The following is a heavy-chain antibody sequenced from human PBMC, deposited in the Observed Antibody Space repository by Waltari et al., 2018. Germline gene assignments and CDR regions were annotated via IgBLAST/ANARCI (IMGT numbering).Heavy chain of an antibody. J-gene: IGHJ5*02. CDR2: IYSGGST. CDR3: AKDHRSGYGPRFDP. Sequence: EVQLLESGGGLVQPGGSLRLSCAASGFTFSSYAMRWVRQAPGKGREWVSVIYSGGSTYYADSVKGRFTISRDNSKNTLYLQMNSLRAEDTAVYYCAKDHRSGYGPRFDPWGQGTLVTVSS. V-gene: IGHV3-23*03. D-gene: IGHD3-3*01. CDR1: GFTFSSYA.